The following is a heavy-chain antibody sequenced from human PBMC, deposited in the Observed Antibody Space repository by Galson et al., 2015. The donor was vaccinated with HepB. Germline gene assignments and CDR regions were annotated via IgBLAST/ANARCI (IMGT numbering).Heavy chain of an antibody. Sequence: QSGAEVKKPGESLKISCKGSGYSFTSYWIGWVRQMPGKGLEWMGIIYPGDSDTRYSPSFQGQVTISADKSISTAYLQWSSLKASDSAMYYCARLRQFVTTVTTGWFDPWGHGTLVTASS. D-gene: IGHD4-11*01. V-gene: IGHV5-51*03. CDR2: IYPGDSDT. CDR3: ARLRQFVTTVTTGWFDP. CDR1: GYSFTSYW. J-gene: IGHJ5*02.